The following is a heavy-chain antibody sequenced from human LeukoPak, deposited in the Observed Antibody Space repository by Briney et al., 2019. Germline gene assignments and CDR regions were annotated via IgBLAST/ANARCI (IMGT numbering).Heavy chain of an antibody. CDR1: GYTFTSYD. CDR3: ARAVPPNLEWSYY. D-gene: IGHD3-3*01. CDR2: MNPNSGNT. V-gene: IGHV1-18*01. Sequence: ASVKVSCKASGYTFTSYDINWVRQATGQGLEWMGWMNPNSGNTNYAQKLQGRVTMTTDTPTSTAHMELRSLRSDDTAVYYCARAVPPNLEWSYYWGQGTLVTVSS. J-gene: IGHJ4*02.